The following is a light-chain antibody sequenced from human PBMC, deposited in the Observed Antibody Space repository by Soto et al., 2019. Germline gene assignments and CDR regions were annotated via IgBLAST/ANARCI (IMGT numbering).Light chain of an antibody. V-gene: IGLV2-11*01. J-gene: IGLJ2*01. CDR2: DVS. CDR1: SSDVGGYDF. CDR3: CSYAGDLAL. Sequence: QSALTQPRSVSGSPGQSVTISCTGTSSDVGGYDFVSWYQQHPGKAPKLMISDVSKRPSGVPDRFSGSKSGNTASLTISGLQAEDEADYCCSYAGDLALFGGGTNSPS.